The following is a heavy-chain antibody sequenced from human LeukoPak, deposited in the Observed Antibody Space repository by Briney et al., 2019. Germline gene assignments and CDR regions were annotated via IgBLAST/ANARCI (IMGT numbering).Heavy chain of an antibody. CDR2: IKQDGSEK. V-gene: IGHV3-7*01. CDR1: GFTVSSNY. J-gene: IGHJ6*03. D-gene: IGHD1-14*01. CDR3: ARDGFYYYYYMDV. Sequence: GGSLRLSCAASGFTVSSNYMSWVRQAPGKGLEWVANIKQDGSEKYYVDSVKGRFTISRDNAKNSLYLQMNSLRAEDTAVYYCARDGFYYYYYMDVWGKGTTVTVSS.